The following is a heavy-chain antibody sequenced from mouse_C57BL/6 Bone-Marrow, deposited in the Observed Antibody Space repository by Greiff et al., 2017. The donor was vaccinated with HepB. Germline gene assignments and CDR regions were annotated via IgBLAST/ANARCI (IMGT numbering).Heavy chain of an antibody. V-gene: IGHV3-3*01. Sequence: EVQVVESGPSLVRPSQTLSLTCTVTGFSFNSDCYWFWIRQFPGNKLEFIGYTFYSGITYYNPSLVSRTFITRDTSKNQFSLKLSSVTTDDTATYYCASFYYDYPWYFDVRGTGASVTVSS. CDR3: ASFYYDYPWYFDV. CDR2: TFYSGIT. J-gene: IGHJ1*03. CDR1: GFSFNSDCY. D-gene: IGHD2-4*01.